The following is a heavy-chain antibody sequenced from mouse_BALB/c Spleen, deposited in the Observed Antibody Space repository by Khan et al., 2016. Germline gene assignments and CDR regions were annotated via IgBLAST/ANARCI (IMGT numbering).Heavy chain of an antibody. CDR1: GFDFSRYW. CDR3: ARQGDYGYDVY. J-gene: IGHJ2*01. CDR2: INPDSSTI. Sequence: EVKLLESGGGLVQPGGSLKLSCAASGFDFSRYWMSWVRQAPGKGLEWIGEINPDSSTINYTPSLKDKFIISRDNAKNTLYLQMSTVRSEDTALYYCARQGDYGYDVYWGQGTTLTVSS. D-gene: IGHD2-2*01. V-gene: IGHV4-1*02.